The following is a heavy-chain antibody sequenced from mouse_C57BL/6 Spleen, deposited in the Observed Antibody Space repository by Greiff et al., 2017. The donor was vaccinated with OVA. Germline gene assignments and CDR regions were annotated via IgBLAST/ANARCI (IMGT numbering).Heavy chain of an antibody. Sequence: VQLQQSGAELVRPGASVKLSCTASGFNIKDYYMHWVKQRPEQGLEWIGRIDPEDGDTEYAPKFQGKATMTADTSSNTAYLQLSSLTSEDTAVYYCTPYGSSYVCYFDYWGQGTTLTVSS. J-gene: IGHJ2*01. V-gene: IGHV14-1*01. CDR3: TPYGSSYVCYFDY. CDR1: GFNIKDYY. D-gene: IGHD1-1*01. CDR2: IDPEDGDT.